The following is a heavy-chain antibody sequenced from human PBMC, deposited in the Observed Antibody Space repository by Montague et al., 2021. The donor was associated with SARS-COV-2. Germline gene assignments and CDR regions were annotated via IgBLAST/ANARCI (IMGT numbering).Heavy chain of an antibody. J-gene: IGHJ6*02. V-gene: IGHV3-48*04. D-gene: IGHD3-16*01. Sequence: SLRLSCAASGFNFRDKSINWVRQAPGKGLEWVAHISFRSERIFYGDSVKGRFTISRDYAKNSLYLQMNSLRAEDTALYYCARDSPRGYAMDVWGQGTMVTVSS. CDR1: GFNFRDKS. CDR3: ARDSPRGYAMDV. CDR2: ISFRSERI.